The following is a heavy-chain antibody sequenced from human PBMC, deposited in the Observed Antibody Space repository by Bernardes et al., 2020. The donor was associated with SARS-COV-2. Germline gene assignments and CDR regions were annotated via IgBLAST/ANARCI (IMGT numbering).Heavy chain of an antibody. Sequence: LSLTCTVSGGSISSGSYYWGWIRQPPGKGLEWIGNIYYSGSTHYSPSLKSRVTISVDTSRNQFSLKLKSVTAADTAVYYCARRWLGKWLDPWGQGTLVTVSS. CDR2: IYYSGST. V-gene: IGHV4-39*01. J-gene: IGHJ5*02. CDR3: ARRWLGKWLDP. D-gene: IGHD3-9*01. CDR1: GGSISSGSYY.